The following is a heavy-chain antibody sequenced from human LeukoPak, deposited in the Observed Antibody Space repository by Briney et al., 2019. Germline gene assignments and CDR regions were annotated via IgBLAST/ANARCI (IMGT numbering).Heavy chain of an antibody. J-gene: IGHJ4*02. Sequence: PSETLSLTCTVSGGSISSGGYYWSWIHQHPGKGLEWIGYIYYSGSTNYNPSLESRVTISVDTSKNQFSLKLSSVTAADTAVYYCARDRSGGIDYWGQGTLVTVSS. CDR1: GGSISSGGYY. V-gene: IGHV4-31*03. CDR3: ARDRSGGIDY. CDR2: IYYSGST. D-gene: IGHD3-10*01.